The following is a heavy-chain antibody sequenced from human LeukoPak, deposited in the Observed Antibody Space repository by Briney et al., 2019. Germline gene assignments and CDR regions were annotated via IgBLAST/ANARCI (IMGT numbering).Heavy chain of an antibody. V-gene: IGHV4-39*07. J-gene: IGHJ6*04. CDR1: GGSISSISYY. Sequence: SETLSLTCTVSGGSISSISYYWGWIRQPPGKGLEWIGSIYYSGSTYYNPSLKSRVTISVDTSKNQFSLKLSSVTAADTAVYYCARAPQITMVRGVIAFHTWGKGTTVTVSS. CDR3: ARAPQITMVRGVIAFHT. D-gene: IGHD3-10*01. CDR2: IYYSGST.